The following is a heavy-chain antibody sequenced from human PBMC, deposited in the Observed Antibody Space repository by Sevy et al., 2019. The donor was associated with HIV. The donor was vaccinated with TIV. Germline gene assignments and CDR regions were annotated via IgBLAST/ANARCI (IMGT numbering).Heavy chain of an antibody. CDR3: AREYSSGWSTFDY. J-gene: IGHJ4*02. CDR1: GGTFSSYA. CDR2: IIPIFGTA. D-gene: IGHD6-19*01. V-gene: IGHV1-69*13. Sequence: ASVKVSCKASGGTFSSYAISWVRQAPGQGLEWMGGIIPIFGTANYAQRFQGRVTITADGSTSTAYMELSSLRSEDTAVYYCAREYSSGWSTFDYWGQGTLVTVSS.